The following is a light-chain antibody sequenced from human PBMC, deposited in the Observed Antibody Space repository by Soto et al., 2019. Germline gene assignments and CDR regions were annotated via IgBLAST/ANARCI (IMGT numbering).Light chain of an antibody. CDR3: QQYERYPMT. Sequence: DSQMTQYPSTLSASVGDRVTITCRASQSIGSWLAWYQQKPGKAPKLLISKASTLQSGVPPRFSGSGYGTEFTLTISSLQPDDFATYYCQQYERYPMTFGGGTKVEIK. J-gene: IGKJ4*01. CDR2: KAS. V-gene: IGKV1-5*03. CDR1: QSIGSW.